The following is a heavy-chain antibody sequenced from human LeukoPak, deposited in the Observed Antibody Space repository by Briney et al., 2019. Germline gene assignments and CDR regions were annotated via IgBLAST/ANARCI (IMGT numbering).Heavy chain of an antibody. Sequence: SETLSLTCAVYGGSFSGYYWSWIRQPAGKGLEWIGRIYTSGSTNYNPSLKSRVTMSVDTSKNQFSLKLSPVTAADTAVYYCARVETLPYGYYMDVWGKGTTVTVSS. CDR2: IYTSGST. D-gene: IGHD2-21*01. J-gene: IGHJ6*03. CDR3: ARVETLPYGYYMDV. V-gene: IGHV4-59*10. CDR1: GGSFSGYY.